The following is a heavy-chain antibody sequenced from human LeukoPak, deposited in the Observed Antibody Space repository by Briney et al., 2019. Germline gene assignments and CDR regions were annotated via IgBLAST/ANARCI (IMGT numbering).Heavy chain of an antibody. CDR3: ARDSDYYDSSGYPPKLDY. J-gene: IGHJ4*02. CDR2: INPSGDST. V-gene: IGHV1-46*01. D-gene: IGHD3-22*01. Sequence: ASVKVSCKASGYTFTSYYMHWVRQAPGQGLEWMGIINPSGDSTSYAQKFQGRVTMTRDMSTSTVYMELSSLRSEDTAVYYCARDSDYYDSSGYPPKLDYWGQGTLVTVSS. CDR1: GYTFTSYY.